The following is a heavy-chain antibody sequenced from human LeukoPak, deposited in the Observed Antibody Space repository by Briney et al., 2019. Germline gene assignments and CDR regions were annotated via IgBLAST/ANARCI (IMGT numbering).Heavy chain of an antibody. CDR2: MNPKTGNT. CDR3: ARGVNILTGCGMDV. Sequence: ASVKVSCTASGYTFSSYDINWVRQAAGQGLEWMGWMNPKTGNTGYAQKFQGRLSFTRNTSINTAYMELSSLRSEDTAVYYCARGVNILTGCGMDVWGQGTTVTVSS. D-gene: IGHD3-9*01. V-gene: IGHV1-8*01. CDR1: GYTFSSYD. J-gene: IGHJ6*02.